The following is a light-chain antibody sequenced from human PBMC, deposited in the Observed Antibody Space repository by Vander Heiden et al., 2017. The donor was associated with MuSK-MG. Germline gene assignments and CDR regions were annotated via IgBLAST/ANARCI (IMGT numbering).Light chain of an antibody. Sequence: SSVLTPPPSVSVAPGPTARITCGGKKDGSKSVHGYQQKQGQAPVLVVYDDSDRPSGIAERFSGSNSASTATLTISRVEAGDEADYYCQVWDSTSDLGVFGTGTKVTVL. CDR3: QVWDSTSDLGV. CDR2: DDS. V-gene: IGLV3-21*02. J-gene: IGLJ1*01. CDR1: KDGSKS.